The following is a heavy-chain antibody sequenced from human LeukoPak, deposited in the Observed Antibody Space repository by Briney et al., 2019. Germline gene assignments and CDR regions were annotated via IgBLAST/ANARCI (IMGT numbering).Heavy chain of an antibody. CDR2: FDLEPGET. CDR3: ATIPMGRGIIVDY. J-gene: IGHJ4*02. V-gene: IGHV1-24*01. D-gene: IGHD3-10*01. Sequence: GASVNVSCKVSRHTLTELFMHGVGQAPGKELEWMGGFDLEPGETDYAQNFHGRVSMTEDTATDTAYVELTSLKSEDRAMYYGATIPMGRGIIVDYWGQGTLITVSS. CDR1: RHTLTELF.